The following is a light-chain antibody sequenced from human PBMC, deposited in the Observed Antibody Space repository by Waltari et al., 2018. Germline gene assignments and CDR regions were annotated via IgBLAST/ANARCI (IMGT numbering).Light chain of an antibody. Sequence: QSALTQPASVSGSPGQSITISCTGTSSDVGSYNLFSWYQHHPGKVPKRLIYEVTKRPSGVSNRFSGSKSGDTASLTISGLQAEDEGDYYCCSYAGSSTFVVFGGGTKLTVL. J-gene: IGLJ2*01. V-gene: IGLV2-23*02. CDR1: SSDVGSYNL. CDR2: EVT. CDR3: CSYAGSSTFVV.